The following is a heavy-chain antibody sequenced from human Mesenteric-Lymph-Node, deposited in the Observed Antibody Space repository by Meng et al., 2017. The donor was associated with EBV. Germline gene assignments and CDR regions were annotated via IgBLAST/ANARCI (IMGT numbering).Heavy chain of an antibody. CDR1: CGAFSGYY. V-gene: IGHV4-34*02. Sequence: GQLQPWGVGPFKPSETPSLPCAVYCGAFSGYYWNWIRQPPGKGLEWIGEINHRGSTNYNPSLKSRVTISVDTSKNQFSLKLSSVTAADTAVYYCARGYCTGGVCYKAWDYWGQGTLVTVSS. D-gene: IGHD2-8*02. J-gene: IGHJ4*02. CDR2: INHRGST. CDR3: ARGYCTGGVCYKAWDY.